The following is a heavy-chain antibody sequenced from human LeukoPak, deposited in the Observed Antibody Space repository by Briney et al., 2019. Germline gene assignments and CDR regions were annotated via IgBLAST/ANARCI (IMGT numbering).Heavy chain of an antibody. CDR3: ARVLYYVFWSGPFEP. CDR1: GGCFSGYY. Sequence: SETLSLTCAVYGGCFSGYYWRWIRPPPGKGLEWIGGINHSGRTNYIPALTSPVTISVDESKNQYSRKLTTVTGADAVWQSWARVLYYVFWSGPFEPWGQGTLVTVSS. V-gene: IGHV4-34*01. CDR2: INHSGRT. D-gene: IGHD3-3*01. J-gene: IGHJ5*02.